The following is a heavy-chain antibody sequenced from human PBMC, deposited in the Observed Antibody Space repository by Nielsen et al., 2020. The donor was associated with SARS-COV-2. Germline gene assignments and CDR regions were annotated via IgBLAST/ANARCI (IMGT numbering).Heavy chain of an antibody. CDR2: ISYDGSNK. Sequence: VRQAPGKGLEWVAVISYDGSNKYYADSVKGRFTISRDNSKNTLYLQMGSLRAEDMAVYYCARAEIGYYDFWSGYSVGMDVWGQGTTVTVSS. CDR3: ARAEIGYYDFWSGYSVGMDV. V-gene: IGHV3-30*14. D-gene: IGHD3-3*01. J-gene: IGHJ6*02.